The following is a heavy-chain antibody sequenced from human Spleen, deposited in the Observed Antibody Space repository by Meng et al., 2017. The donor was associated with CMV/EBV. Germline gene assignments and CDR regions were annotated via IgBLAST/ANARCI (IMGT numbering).Heavy chain of an antibody. CDR1: GFNFGDYA. J-gene: IGHJ4*02. CDR3: ARDSQQLRIDY. Sequence: GGSLRLSCTTSGFNFGDYAVNWVRQTPGKGLEWVSSISSSSSYIYYADSVKGRFTISRDNAKNSLYLQMNSLRAEDTAVYYCARDSQQLRIDYWGQGTLVTVSS. D-gene: IGHD6-13*01. CDR2: ISSSSSYI. V-gene: IGHV3-21*01.